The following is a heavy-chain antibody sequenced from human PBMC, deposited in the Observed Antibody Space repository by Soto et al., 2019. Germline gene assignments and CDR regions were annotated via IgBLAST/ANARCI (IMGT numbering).Heavy chain of an antibody. Sequence: ETLSLTCSVSGDSMRGYHFYWGWIRQAPGKGLEWIGSAYFSGGNTYYSPSLKSRVSISVDTSKNEFSLRLTSLTAADTAVYFCAYGSSSAWIDYWGQGTLVTVSS. D-gene: IGHD6-25*01. J-gene: IGHJ4*02. CDR2: AYFSGGNT. V-gene: IGHV4-39*01. CDR1: GDSMRGYHFY. CDR3: AYGSSSAWIDY.